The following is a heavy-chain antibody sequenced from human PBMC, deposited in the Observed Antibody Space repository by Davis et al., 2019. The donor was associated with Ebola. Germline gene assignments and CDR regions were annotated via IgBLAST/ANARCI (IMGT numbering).Heavy chain of an antibody. J-gene: IGHJ5*02. V-gene: IGHV1-2*02. CDR1: GYTFTGYY. D-gene: IGHD6-13*01. Sequence: ASVKVSCKASGYTFTGYYMHWVRQAPGQGLEWMGWINPNSGGTNYAQKFQGRATMTRDTSISTAYMELSRLRSDDTAVYYCARDIGIAAAPESWFDPWGQGTLVTVSS. CDR2: INPNSGGT. CDR3: ARDIGIAAAPESWFDP.